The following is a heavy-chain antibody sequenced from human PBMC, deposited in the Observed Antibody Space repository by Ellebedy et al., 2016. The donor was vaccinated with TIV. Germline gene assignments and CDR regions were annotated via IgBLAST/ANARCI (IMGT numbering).Heavy chain of an antibody. D-gene: IGHD4-17*01. CDR1: GGSSSGYY. J-gene: IGHJ5*02. V-gene: IGHV4-34*01. Sequence: MPSETLSLTCAVYGGSSSGYYWSWNRQPPGKGLEWIGEINHSGSTNYNPSLKSRVTISVDTSKNQFSLKLSSVTAADTAVYYCARGYGYFDTWGQGTLVTVSS. CDR2: INHSGST. CDR3: ARGYGYFDT.